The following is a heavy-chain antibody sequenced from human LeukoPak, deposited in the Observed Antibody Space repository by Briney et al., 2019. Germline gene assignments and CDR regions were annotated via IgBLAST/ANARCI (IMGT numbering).Heavy chain of an antibody. V-gene: IGHV1-2*02. D-gene: IGHD1-1*01. J-gene: IGHJ5*02. CDR3: ARVEWKSELDPRLGGFDP. Sequence: ASVKVSCKASGYTFTDYHIHWVRQAPGQGLEWMGWINPNSGATNSAQKFQDRVTMTRDTSISTGYMELSRLRSDDTAVYYCARVEWKSELDPRLGGFDPWGQGTLVTVSS. CDR1: GYTFTDYH. CDR2: INPNSGAT.